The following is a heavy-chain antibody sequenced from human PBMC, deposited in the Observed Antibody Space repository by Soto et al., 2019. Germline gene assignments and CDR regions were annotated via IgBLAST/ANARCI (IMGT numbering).Heavy chain of an antibody. CDR3: AESPNFYCSSYHCYKYYFDY. D-gene: IGHD2-2*01. CDR1: GFTFNTFG. V-gene: IGHV3-30*18. CDR2: ISYDGSDK. Sequence: QDQLVESGGGVVLPGRSLRLSCAASGFTFNTFGMHWVRQAPGKGLEWVAVISYDGSDKYYSDSVRGRFTISRDNSMNRLYLQMNSLRTEDTAVYYCAESPNFYCSSYHCYKYYFDYWGQGTLVTVSS. J-gene: IGHJ4*02.